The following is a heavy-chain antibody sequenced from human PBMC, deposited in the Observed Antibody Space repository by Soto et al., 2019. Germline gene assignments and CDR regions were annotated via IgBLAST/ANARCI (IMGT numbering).Heavy chain of an antibody. CDR3: AHRVLRTVFGLVTTTAIYFDF. V-gene: IGHV2-5*02. CDR2: IYWDDDK. J-gene: IGHJ4*02. Sequence: QITLNEAGPTQVKPRQTLTLTCTFSGFSLTSSGVGVGWVRQSPGKAPEWLALIYWDDDKCYSPPLKSRLTIPKDTSKNEVVLTMADLDPADTATYYCAHRVLRTVFGLVTTTAIYFDFWGQGTPVAVSS. D-gene: IGHD3-3*01. CDR1: GFSLTSSGVG.